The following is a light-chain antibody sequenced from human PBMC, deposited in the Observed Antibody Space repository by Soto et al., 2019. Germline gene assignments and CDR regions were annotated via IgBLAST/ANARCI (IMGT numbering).Light chain of an antibody. CDR1: QSLLSSRDNKNY. Sequence: DIVLTQSPDSLPVSLGERATINCKSSQSLLSSRDNKNYFAWYQEKPGQPPKLLISWASTRESGVPDRISGSGYGTDFTLTISSLQAEDVAVYYCHQYYGAPLTFGGGTKVEIK. J-gene: IGKJ4*01. V-gene: IGKV4-1*01. CDR2: WAS. CDR3: HQYYGAPLT.